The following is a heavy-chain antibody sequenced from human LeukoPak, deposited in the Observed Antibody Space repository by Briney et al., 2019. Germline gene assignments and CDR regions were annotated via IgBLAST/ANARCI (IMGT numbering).Heavy chain of an antibody. CDR2: ISSSGSTI. J-gene: IGHJ4*02. CDR3: ARVYGGSFDQYFDY. V-gene: IGHV3-48*03. Sequence: GGSLRLSCAASGFTFSSYEMNWVRQAPGKGLEWVSYISSSGSTIYYADSVKGRFTISRDNAKNSLYLQMNSLRAEDTAVYYCARVYGGSFDQYFDYWGQETLVTVSS. D-gene: IGHD1-26*01. CDR1: GFTFSSYE.